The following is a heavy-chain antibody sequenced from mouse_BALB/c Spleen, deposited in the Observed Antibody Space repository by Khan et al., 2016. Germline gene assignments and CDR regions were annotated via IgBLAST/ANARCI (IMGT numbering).Heavy chain of an antibody. CDR2: ISYSGST. D-gene: IGHD4-1*01. Sequence: EVELVESGPGLVKPSQSLSLTCTVTGYSITSDYAWNWIRQFPGNKLEWMGYISYSGSTSYNPSLKSRISITRDTSKNQFFLQLNSVTTEDTATSYCARTGTYYFDYWGQGTTLTVSS. J-gene: IGHJ2*01. CDR3: ARTGTYYFDY. CDR1: GYSITSDYA. V-gene: IGHV3-2*02.